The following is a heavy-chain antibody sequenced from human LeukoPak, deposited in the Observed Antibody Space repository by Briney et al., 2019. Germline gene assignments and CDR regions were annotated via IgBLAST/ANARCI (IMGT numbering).Heavy chain of an antibody. CDR3: ARDHDSTSAYYYYYYMDV. D-gene: IGHD2-2*01. V-gene: IGHV3-21*01. Sequence: GSLRLSCAASGFTFSSYSMNWVRQAPGKGLEWVSSISSSSSYIYYADSVKGRFTISRDNAKNSLYLQMNSLRAEDTAVYYCARDHDSTSAYYYYYYMDVWGKGTTVTVSS. J-gene: IGHJ6*03. CDR1: GFTFSSYS. CDR2: ISSSSSYI.